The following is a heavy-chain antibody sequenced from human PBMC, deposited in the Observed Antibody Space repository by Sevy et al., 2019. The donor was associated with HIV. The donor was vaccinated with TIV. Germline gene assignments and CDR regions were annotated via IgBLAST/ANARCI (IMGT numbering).Heavy chain of an antibody. CDR3: ARVPRGQLWYSGSLGGYYYHMDV. D-gene: IGHD3-16*01. V-gene: IGHV4-61*01. CDR2: IYKTGST. Sequence: SHTLSLSCSVSGGSVSSGTYYWSWIRQPPGKGLEWIGHIYKTGSTNYKLSLQSRVTISVDTSTNQFSLRLRSVTAADTAVYYCARVPRGQLWYSGSLGGYYYHMDVWGKGTTVTVSS. J-gene: IGHJ6*03. CDR1: GGSVSSGTYY.